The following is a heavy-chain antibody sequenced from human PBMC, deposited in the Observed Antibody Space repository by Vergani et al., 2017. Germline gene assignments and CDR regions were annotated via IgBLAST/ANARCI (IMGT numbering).Heavy chain of an antibody. Sequence: QVQLVQSGAEVKTPGASVTVSCKASGYTFTSYGISWVRQAPGQGLEWMGWISAYNGNTNYAQKLQGRVTMTTDTSTSTAYMELRSLRSDDTAVYYCARAAYYDILTGYYNHPAPFDAFDSWGQGTMVTVSS. D-gene: IGHD3-9*01. J-gene: IGHJ3*02. CDR2: ISAYNGNT. CDR3: ARAAYYDILTGYYNHPAPFDAFDS. V-gene: IGHV1-18*01. CDR1: GYTFTSYG.